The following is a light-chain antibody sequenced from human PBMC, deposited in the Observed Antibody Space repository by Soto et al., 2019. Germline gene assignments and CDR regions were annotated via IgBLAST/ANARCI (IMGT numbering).Light chain of an antibody. CDR3: QQYGSSPKLT. CDR1: QSVSSSY. J-gene: IGKJ4*01. CDR2: GAS. Sequence: EIVLTQSPGTLSLSPGERATLSCRASQSVSSSYLAWYQQKPGQAPRLLIYGASSRATGIPDRLSGSGSGTDFTLTISRLEPEDFAVYYCQQYGSSPKLTFGGGTKV. V-gene: IGKV3-20*01.